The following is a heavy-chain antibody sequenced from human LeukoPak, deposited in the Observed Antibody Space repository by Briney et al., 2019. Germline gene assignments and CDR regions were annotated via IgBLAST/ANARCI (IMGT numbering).Heavy chain of an antibody. CDR3: ARAYIVVVPAVMGY. Sequence: ASVKVSCKASGYTVTGYYMHWVRQAPGQGLEWMGWINPNSGGTNYAQKFQGRVTMTRDTSISTAYMELSRLRSDDPAVYYCARAYIVVVPAVMGYWGQGTLVTVSS. J-gene: IGHJ4*02. CDR2: INPNSGGT. D-gene: IGHD2-2*01. CDR1: GYTVTGYY. V-gene: IGHV1-2*02.